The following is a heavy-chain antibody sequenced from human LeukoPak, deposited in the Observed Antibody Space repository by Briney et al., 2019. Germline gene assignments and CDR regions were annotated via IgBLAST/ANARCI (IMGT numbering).Heavy chain of an antibody. CDR3: ARVGGSSYLRYYFDY. CDR2: IYSGGAS. D-gene: IGHD2-15*01. V-gene: IGHV3-53*04. Sequence: GGSLRLSCAASGFTVSSNYMSWVRQAPGKELEWVSVIYSGGASYYADSVKGRFTISRHNSKNTLYLQMDSLRPEDTAVYYCARVGGSSYLRYYFDYWGQGSLVTVSS. J-gene: IGHJ4*02. CDR1: GFTVSSNY.